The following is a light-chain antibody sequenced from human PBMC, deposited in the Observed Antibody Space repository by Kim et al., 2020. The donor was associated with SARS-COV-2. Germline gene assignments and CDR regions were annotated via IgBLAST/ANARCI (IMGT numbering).Light chain of an antibody. V-gene: IGLV3-21*04. CDR2: YDS. J-gene: IGLJ3*02. CDR3: QVWDSSSDHRV. Sequence: APGKTARITCGGNKMGSKRVHWYQQKPGQAPVLVIYYDSDRPSGIPERFSGSNAGNTATLTISRVEAGDEADYYCQVWDSSSDHRVFGGGTQLTVL. CDR1: KMGSKR.